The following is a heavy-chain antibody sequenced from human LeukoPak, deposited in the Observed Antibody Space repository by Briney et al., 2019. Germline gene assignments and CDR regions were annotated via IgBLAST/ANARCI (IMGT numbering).Heavy chain of an antibody. D-gene: IGHD2-15*01. CDR3: AKSFPLPARLGYCSGGSCPFDY. J-gene: IGHJ4*02. CDR2: IRYDGSDK. CDR1: GFTVRSYG. Sequence: GASLRLYCAASGFTVRSYGMHWVRQARGKGLEWVAFIRYDGSDKYYADSVKGRFTISRDNSKNTLYLQMNSLRAEDTAVYYCAKSFPLPARLGYCSGGSCPFDYWGQGTLVTVSS. V-gene: IGHV3-30*02.